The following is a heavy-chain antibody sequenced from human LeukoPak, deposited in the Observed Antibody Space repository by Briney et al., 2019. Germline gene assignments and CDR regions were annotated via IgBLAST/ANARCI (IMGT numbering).Heavy chain of an antibody. CDR1: GGSISSYY. CDR2: IYYSGST. CDR3: ASLRGYSYGGVSSGPTSFDP. V-gene: IGHV4-59*08. D-gene: IGHD5-18*01. Sequence: SETLSLTCTVSGGSISSYYWSWIRQPPGKGLEWIGYIYYSGSTNYNPSLKSRVTISVDTSKNQFSLKLSSVTAADTAVYYCASLRGYSYGGVSSGPTSFDPWGQGTLVTVSS. J-gene: IGHJ5*02.